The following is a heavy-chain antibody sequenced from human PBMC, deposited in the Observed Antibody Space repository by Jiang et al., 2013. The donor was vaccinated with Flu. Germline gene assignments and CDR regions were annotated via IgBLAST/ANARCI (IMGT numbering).Heavy chain of an antibody. Sequence: KPTQTLTLTCTFSGFSLTTGGVAVGWIRQPPGKALEWLALIYWDDEKRYSTSLKSRLTITKDTSKNQVVLTMTNVDPVDTATYFCARTAMLSPSLHLLGYFQHWGQGTLITVSS. J-gene: IGHJ1*01. CDR1: GFSLTTGGVA. CDR2: IYWDDEK. V-gene: IGHV2-5*02. D-gene: IGHD2-8*01. CDR3: ARTAMLSPSLHLLGYFQH.